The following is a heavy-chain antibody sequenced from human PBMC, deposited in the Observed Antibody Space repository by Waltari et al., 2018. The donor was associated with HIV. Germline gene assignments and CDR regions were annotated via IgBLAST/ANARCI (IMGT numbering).Heavy chain of an antibody. D-gene: IGHD3-10*01. CDR2: IHSDGSST. CDR3: ARREATVVRGVYYYGLDV. J-gene: IGHJ6*02. CDR1: GFTFRSYW. V-gene: IGHV3-74*01. Sequence: EVQLVESGGGLVQPGGSLRLSCAASGFTFRSYWMHWVRQAPGKGLVGVSRIHSDGSSTSYADSVKGRFTISRDNAKNTLYLQMNSLRAEDTAVYYCARREATVVRGVYYYGLDVWGQGTTVTVSS.